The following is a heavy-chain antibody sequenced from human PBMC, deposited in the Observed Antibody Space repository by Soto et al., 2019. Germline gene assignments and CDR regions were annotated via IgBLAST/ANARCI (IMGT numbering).Heavy chain of an antibody. CDR1: GFTFYTYT. J-gene: IGHJ4*02. CDR3: ARPRERYSGIDD. D-gene: IGHD1-1*01. CDR2: ILYDGSDK. Sequence: QVHLVESGGTVVQPGTSLRLSCAASGFTFYTYTMHWVRQAPGKGLEWVSFILYDGSDKDYAESVKGRFTISRDNSKSTLFLQMNCLRPEDTGVYYCARPRERYSGIDDWGQGTLVTVSS. V-gene: IGHV3-30-3*01.